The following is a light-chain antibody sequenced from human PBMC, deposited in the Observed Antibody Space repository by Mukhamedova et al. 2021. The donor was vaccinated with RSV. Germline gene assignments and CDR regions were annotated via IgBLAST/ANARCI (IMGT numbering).Light chain of an antibody. CDR1: QSVSSW. Sequence: RASQSVSSWLAWYQHKPGKAPKLLMYAASILESGVPSRFSGSGSGTEFSLTITSLQPDDFATYYCQQYSISSTFGQGTKVEIK. CDR2: AAS. V-gene: IGKV1-5*03. CDR3: QQYSISST. J-gene: IGKJ1*01.